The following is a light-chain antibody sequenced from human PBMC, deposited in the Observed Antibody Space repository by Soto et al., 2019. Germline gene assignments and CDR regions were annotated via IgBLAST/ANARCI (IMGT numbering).Light chain of an antibody. CDR3: QTWGTGFQF. CDR2: LNNDGSH. V-gene: IGLV4-69*01. Sequence: QSVLTQSPSASASLGASVKLTCTLRSGHRSYAIAWHQKQPGKGPRYLMDLNNDGSHTKGDGIPDRFSGSSSGADRYLIISSLQSEDEADYYCQTWGTGFQFFGGGTKVTVL. J-gene: IGLJ2*01. CDR1: SGHRSYA.